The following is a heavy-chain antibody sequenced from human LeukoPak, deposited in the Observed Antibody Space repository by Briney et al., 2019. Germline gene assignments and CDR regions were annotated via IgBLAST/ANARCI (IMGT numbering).Heavy chain of an antibody. Sequence: GGSLRLSCAASGISVSNNYMSWVRQAPGKGLEWVSVTYTGRSTYYADSVKGRFTIYRDNSKNMLYLQMSSLRAEDTAVYYCARVAAAGPVDYWGQGTLVTVSS. V-gene: IGHV3-53*01. J-gene: IGHJ4*02. D-gene: IGHD6-13*01. CDR2: TYTGRST. CDR1: GISVSNNY. CDR3: ARVAAAGPVDY.